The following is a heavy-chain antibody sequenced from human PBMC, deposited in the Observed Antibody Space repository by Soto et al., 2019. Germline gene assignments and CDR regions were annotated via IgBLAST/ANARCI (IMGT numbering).Heavy chain of an antibody. Sequence: ASVKVSCKASGYTFTSYDINWVRQATGQGLEWMGWMNPNSGNTGYAQKFQGRVTMTRNTSISTAYMELSSLRSEDTAVYYCVIYDLGRTTTYYYYYYMDVWGKGTTVTVSS. CDR3: VIYDLGRTTTYYYYYYMDV. CDR1: GYTFTSYD. CDR2: MNPNSGNT. J-gene: IGHJ6*03. D-gene: IGHD1-1*01. V-gene: IGHV1-8*01.